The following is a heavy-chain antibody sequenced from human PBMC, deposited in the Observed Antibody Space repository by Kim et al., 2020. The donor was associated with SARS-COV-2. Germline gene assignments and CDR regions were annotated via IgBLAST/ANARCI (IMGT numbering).Heavy chain of an antibody. CDR1: GFTFSSYA. CDR3: ATFGYYPYYFDY. D-gene: IGHD3-22*01. CDR2: IWYDGSNK. V-gene: IGHV3-33*01. J-gene: IGHJ4*02. Sequence: GGSLRLSCAASGFTFSSYAMHWVRQAPDKGLEWVAVIWYDGSNKYYADSVKGRFTISRDNSKNTLYLQMNSLRAEDTAVYYCATFGYYPYYFDYWGQGTL.